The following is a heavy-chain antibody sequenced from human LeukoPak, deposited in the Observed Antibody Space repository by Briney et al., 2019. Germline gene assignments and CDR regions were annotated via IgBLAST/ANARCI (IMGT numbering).Heavy chain of an antibody. V-gene: IGHV4-34*01. CDR1: GGSFSGYY. J-gene: IGHJ4*02. CDR3: AREVGSTAMAKWVDY. CDR2: INHSGST. Sequence: SETLSLTCAVYGGSFSGYYWSWIRQPPGKGLEWIGEINHSGSTNYNPSLKSRVTISVDTSKNQFSLKLSSVTAADTAVYHCAREVGSTAMAKWVDYWGQGTLVTVSS. D-gene: IGHD5-18*01.